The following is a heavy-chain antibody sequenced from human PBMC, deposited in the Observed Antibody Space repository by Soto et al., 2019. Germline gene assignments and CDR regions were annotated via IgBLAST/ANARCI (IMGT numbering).Heavy chain of an antibody. J-gene: IGHJ6*02. CDR2: IVVGSGNT. V-gene: IGHV1-58*01. D-gene: IGHD3-3*01. CDR3: AADYDFWSGSNYYGMDV. CDR1: GFTFTSSA. Sequence: SVKVSCKASGFTFTSSAVQWVRQARGQRLEWIGWIVVGSGNTNYAQKFQERVTITRDMSTSTAYMELSSLRSEDTAVYYCAADYDFWSGSNYYGMDVWGPGTTVTVSS.